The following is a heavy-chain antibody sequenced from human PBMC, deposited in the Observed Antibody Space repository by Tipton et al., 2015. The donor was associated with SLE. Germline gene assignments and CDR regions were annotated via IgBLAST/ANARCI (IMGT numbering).Heavy chain of an antibody. Sequence: TLSLTCTVSGDSITIGVYFWSWIRQHPGRGLEWIGDIYYSGSTHYNPSLKSRISISVGTSTNQFSLQVRSVTAADTAVYYCAREKSSGHSDYWGQGALVTVSS. CDR2: IYYSGST. CDR3: AREKSSGHSDY. V-gene: IGHV4-31*03. J-gene: IGHJ4*02. CDR1: GDSITIGVYF. D-gene: IGHD3-22*01.